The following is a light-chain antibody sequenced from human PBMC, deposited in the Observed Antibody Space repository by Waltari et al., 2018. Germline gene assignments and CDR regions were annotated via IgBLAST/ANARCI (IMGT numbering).Light chain of an antibody. Sequence: SYVLTQPPSVSVAPGQTARISCDGNNIGSKNVHWYQQKPDQAPVLVVYDDGDRPSGIAGRVSGSKSGNTATLTISRGDAGDEADYYCQVWDSGSDHYVFGTVTKVTVL. CDR1: NIGSKN. V-gene: IGLV3-21*02. CDR3: QVWDSGSDHYV. CDR2: DDG. J-gene: IGLJ1*01.